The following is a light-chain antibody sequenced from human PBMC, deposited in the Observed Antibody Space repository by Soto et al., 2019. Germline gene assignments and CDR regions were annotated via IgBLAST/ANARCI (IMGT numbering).Light chain of an antibody. CDR1: SSNIGSNT. CDR3: AAWDDSLNGRV. CDR2: SNN. J-gene: IGLJ3*02. Sequence: QAVVTQPPSASGTPGQRVTISCSGSSSNIGSNTVNWYQQLPGTAPKLLIYSNNQRPSGVPDRFSGSKSGTSASLAISGLQSEDEADYYCAAWDDSLNGRVFGGGIKLTVL. V-gene: IGLV1-44*01.